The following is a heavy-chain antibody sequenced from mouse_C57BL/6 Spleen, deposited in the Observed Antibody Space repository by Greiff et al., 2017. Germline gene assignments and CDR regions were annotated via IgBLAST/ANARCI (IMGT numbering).Heavy chain of an antibody. D-gene: IGHD1-1*01. V-gene: IGHV3-8*01. J-gene: IGHJ1*03. CDR1: GYSITSDY. CDR3: ARLKYYGSSYGYFDV. CDR2: ISYSGST. Sequence: EVKLVESGPGLAKPSQTLSLTCSVTGYSITSDYWNWIRKFPGNKLEYMGYISYSGSTYYNPSLKSRISITRDTSKNQYYLQLNSVTTEDTATYYCARLKYYGSSYGYFDVWGTGTTVTVSS.